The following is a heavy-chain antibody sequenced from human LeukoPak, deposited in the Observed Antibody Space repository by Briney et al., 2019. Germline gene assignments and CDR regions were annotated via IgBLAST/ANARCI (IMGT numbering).Heavy chain of an antibody. CDR1: GGSISSYY. Sequence: SETLSLTCTVSGGSISSYYWSWIRQPPGKGLEWIGYIYTSGSTNYNPSLKSRVTISVGTSKNQFSLKLSSVTAADTAVYYCARQGSYYDFWSGYWHYYYMDVWGKGTTVTVSS. V-gene: IGHV4-4*09. J-gene: IGHJ6*03. CDR3: ARQGSYYDFWSGYWHYYYMDV. CDR2: IYTSGST. D-gene: IGHD3-3*01.